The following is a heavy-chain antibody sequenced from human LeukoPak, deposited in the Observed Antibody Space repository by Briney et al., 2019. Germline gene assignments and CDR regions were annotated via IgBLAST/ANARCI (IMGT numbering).Heavy chain of an antibody. V-gene: IGHV3-20*04. CDR2: LNWNGAST. J-gene: IGHJ4*02. CDR1: GFTFDDYG. D-gene: IGHD3-3*01. CDR3: TRDFGRSSYYFDF. Sequence: GGSLRLSCAASGFTFDDYGLSWVRQVPGKGLEWVSGLNWNGASTGYADSVKGRFTISRDNAENSLFLQMNRLRVEDTAVYYCTRDFGRSSYYFDFWGQGTLVTVSS.